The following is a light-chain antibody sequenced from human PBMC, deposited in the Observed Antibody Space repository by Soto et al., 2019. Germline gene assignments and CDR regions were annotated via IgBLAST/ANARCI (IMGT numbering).Light chain of an antibody. J-gene: IGKJ1*01. CDR1: QSVSTN. Sequence: EIVMTQSPATLSLSPGERATLSCRASQSVSTNLAWYQQKPGQAPRLLIYVTSARATGIPARFSGSGSGTEFTLTISSLQSEDFAVYYCQQYYNWPRTFGQGTKVDIK. CDR2: VTS. V-gene: IGKV3-15*01. CDR3: QQYYNWPRT.